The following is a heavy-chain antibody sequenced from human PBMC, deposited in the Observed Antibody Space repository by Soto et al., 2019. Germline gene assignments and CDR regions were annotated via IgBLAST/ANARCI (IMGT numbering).Heavy chain of an antibody. CDR3: ARESPSGSYRPVYFDY. V-gene: IGHV4-59*01. J-gene: IGHJ4*02. CDR1: GGSISSYY. Sequence: SETLSLTCPVSGGSISSYYWSWIRQPPGKGLEWIGYIYYSGSTNYNPSLKSRVTISVDTSKNQFSLKLSSVTAADTAVYYCARESPSGSYRPVYFDYWGQGTLVTVSS. CDR2: IYYSGST. D-gene: IGHD1-26*01.